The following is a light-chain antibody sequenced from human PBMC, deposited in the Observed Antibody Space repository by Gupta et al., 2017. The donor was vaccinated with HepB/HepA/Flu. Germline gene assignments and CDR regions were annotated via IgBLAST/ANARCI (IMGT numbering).Light chain of an antibody. CDR1: SLRSYY. Sequence: SSELTQDPAVSVALGQTVRITCQGDSLRSYYASWYQQKPGQAPVLVIYGKNNRPSGIPDRFSGSSSGNTAALTITGAQAEEEADYYFNSRDSSGNNHVVFGGGTKLTVL. V-gene: IGLV3-19*01. CDR3: NSRDSSGNNHVV. J-gene: IGLJ2*01. CDR2: GKN.